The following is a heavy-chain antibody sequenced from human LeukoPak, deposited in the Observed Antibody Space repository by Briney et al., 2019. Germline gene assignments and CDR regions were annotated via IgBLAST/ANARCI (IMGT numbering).Heavy chain of an antibody. CDR3: ARGWHSSSWHYCDY. D-gene: IGHD6-13*01. J-gene: IGHJ4*02. CDR1: GYTFTGYY. CDR2: INTYTGNP. Sequence: ASVKVSCKASGYTFTGYYMHWVRQAPGQGLEWMGWINTYTGNPTYAQGFTGRFVFSLDTSVSTAYLQISSLKAEDTAVYYCARGWHSSSWHYCDYWGQGTLVTVSS. V-gene: IGHV7-4-1*02.